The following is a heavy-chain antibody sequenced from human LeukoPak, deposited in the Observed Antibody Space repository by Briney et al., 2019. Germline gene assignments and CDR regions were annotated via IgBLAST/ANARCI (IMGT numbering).Heavy chain of an antibody. Sequence: ASVKVSCKASGYTFTDYYMHWVRQAPGQGLEWMGWINPNSGGTNYAQKLQGGVTMTRDTSISTAYMELSRLRSDDTAVYYCARASYYYDSSGYLGYYFDYWGQGTLVTVSS. V-gene: IGHV1-2*02. CDR3: ARASYYYDSSGYLGYYFDY. CDR1: GYTFTDYY. D-gene: IGHD3-22*01. J-gene: IGHJ4*02. CDR2: INPNSGGT.